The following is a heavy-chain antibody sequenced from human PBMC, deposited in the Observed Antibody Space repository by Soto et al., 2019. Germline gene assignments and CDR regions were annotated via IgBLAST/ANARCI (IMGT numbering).Heavy chain of an antibody. J-gene: IGHJ6*02. CDR3: AGDQSVHPGIVGATHCYYYGMDV. CDR1: GYTFTSYG. V-gene: IGHV1-18*01. D-gene: IGHD1-26*01. Sequence: ASVKVSCKASGYTFTSYGISWVRQAPGQGLEWMGWISAYNGNTNYAQKLQGRVTMTTDTSTCTAYMELRSLRSDDTAVYYCAGDQSVHPGIVGATHCYYYGMDVWGQGTTVTVSS. CDR2: ISAYNGNT.